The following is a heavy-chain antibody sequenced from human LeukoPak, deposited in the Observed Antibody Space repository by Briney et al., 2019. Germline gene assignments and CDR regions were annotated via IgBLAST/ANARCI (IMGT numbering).Heavy chain of an antibody. CDR3: AKDEDGYYDISTGYFRAFDY. J-gene: IGHJ4*02. CDR1: GFTFSSYA. D-gene: IGHD3-9*01. Sequence: PGGSLRLSCAASGFTFSSYAMSWVRQAPGKGLEWVSAISGSGGSTYYADSVKGRFTISRDNSKNTLYLQMNSLRAEDTAVYYCAKDEDGYYDISTGYFRAFDYWGQGTLVTVSS. CDR2: ISGSGGST. V-gene: IGHV3-23*01.